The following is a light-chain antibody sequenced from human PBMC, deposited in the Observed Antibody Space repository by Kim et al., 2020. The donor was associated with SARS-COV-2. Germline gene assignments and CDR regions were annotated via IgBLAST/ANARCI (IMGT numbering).Light chain of an antibody. CDR2: GAS. Sequence: PGESATLSCRASQSVNSDYLAWYQQIPGQPPRLLIFGASSRATGIPDRFSGSGSGTDFTLAISRLEPEDFAVYYCQLYGSSPLMYTFGQGTNLEI. CDR1: QSVNSDY. CDR3: QLYGSSPLMYT. V-gene: IGKV3-20*01. J-gene: IGKJ2*01.